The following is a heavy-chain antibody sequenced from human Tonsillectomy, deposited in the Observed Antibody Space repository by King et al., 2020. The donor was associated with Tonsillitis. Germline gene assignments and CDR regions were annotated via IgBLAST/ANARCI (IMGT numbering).Heavy chain of an antibody. Sequence: VQLVESGGGLVQPGGSLRLSCAASGFTFSSYAMSWVRQAPGKGLEWVSAISGSGGSTYYADSVKGRFTISRDNSKNTLYLQMHSLRAEDTDVYYCAKPLYSSSWSYYFDYWGQGPLVSVSS. CDR1: GFTFSSYA. CDR3: AKPLYSSSWSYYFDY. D-gene: IGHD6-13*01. J-gene: IGHJ4*02. V-gene: IGHV3-23*04. CDR2: ISGSGGST.